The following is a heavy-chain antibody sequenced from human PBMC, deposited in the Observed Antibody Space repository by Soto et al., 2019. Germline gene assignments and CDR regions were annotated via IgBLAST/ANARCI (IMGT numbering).Heavy chain of an antibody. CDR3: ARGGQLGFDY. CDR1: GFTFSSYS. Sequence: GGSLRLSCAASGFTFSSYSMNWVRQAPGKGLEWVSSISSTSTYIYYADSVKGRFTISRGNAKNSLSLQMNSLSAEDTAVYYCARGGQLGFDYWGQGTLVTVSS. D-gene: IGHD6-6*01. J-gene: IGHJ4*02. V-gene: IGHV3-21*01. CDR2: ISSTSTYI.